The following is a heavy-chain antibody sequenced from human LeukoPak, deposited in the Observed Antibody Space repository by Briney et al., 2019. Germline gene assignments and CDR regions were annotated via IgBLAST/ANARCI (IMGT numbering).Heavy chain of an antibody. Sequence: GGSLRLSCEASGFTLRSYSMDWVRQAPGKGLEWISYISGGSDKIFYVGSVKGRFTISRDNAKNSPYLQMNSLRAEDTAVYYCTRGFWSGNSDSFDVWGQGTLVTVSS. CDR3: TRGFWSGNSDSFDV. J-gene: IGHJ3*01. CDR2: ISGGSDKI. CDR1: GFTLRSYS. D-gene: IGHD3-3*01. V-gene: IGHV3-48*04.